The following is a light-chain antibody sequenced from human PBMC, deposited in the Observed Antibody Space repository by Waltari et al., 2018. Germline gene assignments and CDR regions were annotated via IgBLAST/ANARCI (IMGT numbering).Light chain of an antibody. J-gene: IGKJ1*01. V-gene: IGKV1-39*01. Sequence: DIQMTQSPSSLSASVGDRVTITCRASQSIDAYLNWYQQKPGKAPKLLIYAASNLQSGVPSRFRGSGSGTDFTLTISSLQPEDFATYYCQQRDSTPPRTFGQGTKVEI. CDR1: QSIDAY. CDR2: AAS. CDR3: QQRDSTPPRT.